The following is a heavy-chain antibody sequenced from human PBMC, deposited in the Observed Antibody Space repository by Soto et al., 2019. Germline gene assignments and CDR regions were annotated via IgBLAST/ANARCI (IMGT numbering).Heavy chain of an antibody. CDR1: GFTFSIYA. J-gene: IGHJ6*02. CDR2: ISYDGSNK. Sequence: SQRLSCAVAGFTFSIYAMDWVRQAAGEGLEWVAVISYDGSNKYYADSVKGRFTISRNNSKNTLYLQMNSLSAEDTAVYYCARAGGSYLPGGMDVWGQGTTVTVSS. CDR3: ARAGGSYLPGGMDV. V-gene: IGHV3-30-3*01. D-gene: IGHD1-26*01.